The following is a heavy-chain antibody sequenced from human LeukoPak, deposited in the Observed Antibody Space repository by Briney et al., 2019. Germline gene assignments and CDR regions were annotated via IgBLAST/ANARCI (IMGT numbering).Heavy chain of an antibody. J-gene: IGHJ4*02. CDR1: GVTFSSLW. CDR2: INPDGSVK. CDR3: ARDRGYNSFDY. D-gene: IGHD3-10*01. V-gene: IGHV3-7*01. Sequence: GGSLRLSCAASGVTFSSLWMTWVRQAPGKGLEWVANINPDGSVKNYVDSKRGRFTISRDNAKNSLYLQMNSLRAEDTAVYYCARDRGYNSFDYWGQGTLVTVSS.